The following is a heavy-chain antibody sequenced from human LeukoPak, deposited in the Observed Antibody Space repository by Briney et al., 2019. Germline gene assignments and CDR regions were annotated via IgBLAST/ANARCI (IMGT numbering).Heavy chain of an antibody. V-gene: IGHV3-23*01. CDR1: GFTFSSYA. Sequence: PGGSLRLSGAASGFTFSSYAMSWGRQAPGRGLEGVAAISGGGVSTYYADPVKGRFTISRDNSKNTLYLQMNSLRDEATAVYYCAKVRRSSGWYRGAFDIWGQGTMVTVSS. CDR3: AKVRRSSGWYRGAFDI. CDR2: ISGGGVST. J-gene: IGHJ3*02. D-gene: IGHD6-19*01.